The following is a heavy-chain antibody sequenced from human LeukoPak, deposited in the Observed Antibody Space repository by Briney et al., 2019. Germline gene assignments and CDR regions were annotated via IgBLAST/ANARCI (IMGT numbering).Heavy chain of an antibody. J-gene: IGHJ5*02. CDR2: IITYNGNT. D-gene: IGHD6-6*01. Sequence: ASVKVSCKASGYTFTSYGISWVRQAPGQGLEWMGWIITYNGNTNYAQKLQGRVTMTTDTSTSTAYMELRSLSLDDTAVYYCARARSIAAEFDPWGQGTLVTVSS. CDR3: ARARSIAAEFDP. CDR1: GYTFTSYG. V-gene: IGHV1-18*01.